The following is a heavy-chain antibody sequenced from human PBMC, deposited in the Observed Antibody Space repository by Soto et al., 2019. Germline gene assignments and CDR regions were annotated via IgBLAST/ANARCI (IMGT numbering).Heavy chain of an antibody. CDR1: GYTFTSYD. CDR2: MNPNSGNT. D-gene: IGHD4-17*01. CDR3: ARSDDYGDYDYYYYYMDV. J-gene: IGHJ6*03. V-gene: IGHV1-8*01. Sequence: EASVKVSCKASGYTFTSYDINWVRQATGQGLEWMGWMNPNSGNTGYAKKFQGRVTMTRNTSISTAYMELSSLRSEDTAVYYCARSDDYGDYDYYYYYMDVWGKGTTVTVSS.